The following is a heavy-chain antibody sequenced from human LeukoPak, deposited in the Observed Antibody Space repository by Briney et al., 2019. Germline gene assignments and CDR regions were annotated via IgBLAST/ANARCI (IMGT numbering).Heavy chain of an antibody. D-gene: IGHD2-2*01. CDR3: ARGLGYCTSTTCLLPFDY. J-gene: IGHJ4*02. Sequence: GGSLRLSCAVSGVTASTYYMSCVREAPGKGLECGSVVYSGSNTYYADSVKGRFTVSRENSKNTLYLQMNSLRAEDTAMYYCARGLGYCTSTTCLLPFDYWGQGTLVTVSS. CDR2: VYSGSNT. CDR1: GVTASTYY. V-gene: IGHV3-53*01.